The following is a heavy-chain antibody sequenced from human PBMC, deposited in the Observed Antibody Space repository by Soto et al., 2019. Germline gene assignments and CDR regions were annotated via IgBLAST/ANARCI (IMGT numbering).Heavy chain of an antibody. V-gene: IGHV3-30-3*01. CDR2: ISYDGSNK. D-gene: IGHD3-10*01. Sequence: QVQLVESGGGVVQPGRSLRLSCAASGFTFSSYAMHWVRQAPGKGLEWVAVISYDGSNKYYADSVKGRFTISRDNSKRTMDLQMNSLRAEDTAVYYCARATYYYGSGSYWWDYYYYGMDVWGQGTTVTVSS. CDR3: ARATYYYGSGSYWWDYYYYGMDV. CDR1: GFTFSSYA. J-gene: IGHJ6*02.